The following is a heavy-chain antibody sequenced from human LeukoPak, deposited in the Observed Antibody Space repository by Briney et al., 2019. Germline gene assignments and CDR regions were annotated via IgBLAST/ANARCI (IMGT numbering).Heavy chain of an antibody. CDR2: INPSGGST. V-gene: IGHV1-46*01. J-gene: IGHJ4*02. D-gene: IGHD5-24*01. Sequence: GASVKVSCKASGYTFTGYYMHWVRQAPGQGLINPSGGSTSYAQKFQGRVTMTRDMSTSTVYVELSSLRSEDTAVYYCARDIEMATRTVGYWGQGTLVTVSS. CDR3: ARDIEMATRTVGY. CDR1: GYTFTGYY.